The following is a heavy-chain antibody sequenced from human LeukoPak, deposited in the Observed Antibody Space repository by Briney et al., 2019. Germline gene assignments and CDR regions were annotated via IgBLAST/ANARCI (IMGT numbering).Heavy chain of an antibody. Sequence: PSETLSLTCTVSGGSISIYYWNWIRQPAGKGLEWIGRIYTNENTFFNPSLKSRVTMSVDTSKNQFSLKLSSVTAADTAVYYCARTVGNKSSGYYETIDYWGQGTLVTVSS. CDR3: ARTVGNKSSGYYETIDY. CDR1: GGSISIYY. J-gene: IGHJ4*02. CDR2: IYTNENT. D-gene: IGHD3-22*01. V-gene: IGHV4-4*07.